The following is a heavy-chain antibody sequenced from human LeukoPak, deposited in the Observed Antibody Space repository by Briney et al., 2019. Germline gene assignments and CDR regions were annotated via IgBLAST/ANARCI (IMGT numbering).Heavy chain of an antibody. CDR3: ARRWVYDKRAFDA. CDR1: GGSFSGYY. Sequence: SETLSLTCAVYGGSFSGYYWSWIRRPPGKGLEWIAYIYHTGSTDSNPSLKSRVTISLDTSKNQFSLKLSSVTAADTAVYYCARRWVYDKRAFDAWGQGTMVTVSS. D-gene: IGHD3-16*01. CDR2: IYHTGST. J-gene: IGHJ3*01. V-gene: IGHV4-59*08.